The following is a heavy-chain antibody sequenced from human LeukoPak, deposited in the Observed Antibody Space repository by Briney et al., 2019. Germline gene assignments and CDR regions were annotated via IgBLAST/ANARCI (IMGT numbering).Heavy chain of an antibody. CDR3: ARNYYDSSGYYRNYFDY. CDR2: INTGNGNT. Sequence: ASVKVSCKASGYTFTTNAMHWVRQAPGERLEWMGWINTGNGNTKYSQKFQGRVTITRDTSASTAYMELSSLRSEDTAVYYCARNYYDSSGYYRNYFDYWGQGVPVTVS. V-gene: IGHV1-3*04. J-gene: IGHJ4*02. CDR1: GYTFTTNA. D-gene: IGHD3-22*01.